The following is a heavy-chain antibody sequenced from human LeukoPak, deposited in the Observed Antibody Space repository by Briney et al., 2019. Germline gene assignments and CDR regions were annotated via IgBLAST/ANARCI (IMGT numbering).Heavy chain of an antibody. Sequence: GGSLRLSCAASGFTFTNYAMAWVRQAPGKGLEWVSVIGASGADTYYSDSVKGRFTVSRDNSQNTLFLHMSSLRAEDTAVYFCARRPRDTSGYYLGAFHDWGQGTTVTVSS. J-gene: IGHJ3*01. D-gene: IGHD3-22*01. CDR2: IGASGADT. CDR1: GFTFTNYA. CDR3: ARRPRDTSGYYLGAFHD. V-gene: IGHV3-23*01.